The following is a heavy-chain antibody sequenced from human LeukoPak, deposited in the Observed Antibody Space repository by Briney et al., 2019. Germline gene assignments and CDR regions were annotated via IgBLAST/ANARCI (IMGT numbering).Heavy chain of an antibody. CDR2: ISYDGSNK. CDR3: ARELPLVGATYFDY. V-gene: IGHV3-30-3*01. D-gene: IGHD1-26*01. Sequence: GGSLRLSCAASGFTFSSYAMHWVRQAPSKGLEWVAVISYDGSNKYYADSVKGRFTISRDNSKNTLYLQMNSLRAEDTAVYYCARELPLVGATYFDYWGQGTLVTVSS. J-gene: IGHJ4*02. CDR1: GFTFSSYA.